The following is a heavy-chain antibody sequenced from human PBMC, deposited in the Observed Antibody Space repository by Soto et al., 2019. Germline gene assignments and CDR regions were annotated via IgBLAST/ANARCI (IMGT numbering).Heavy chain of an antibody. CDR1: GYTFTENG. CDR3: ARASKWSTYYFDY. V-gene: IGHV1-18*04. J-gene: IGHJ4*02. D-gene: IGHD2-15*01. Sequence: HLVQSGSEVKKPGASVKVSCTTSGYTFTENGVSWMRQAPGHGLEWMGWISGYNGNTISAHKFQGRLALTTDTSTTTDFLELRTLTSDDTAVYYCARASKWSTYYFDYWGQGTLLTVSS. CDR2: ISGYNGNT.